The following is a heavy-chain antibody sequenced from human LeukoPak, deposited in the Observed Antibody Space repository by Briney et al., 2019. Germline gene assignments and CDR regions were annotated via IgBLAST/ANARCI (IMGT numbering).Heavy chain of an antibody. D-gene: IGHD1-26*01. CDR1: GFTFTSSA. CDR2: IVVGSGNT. Sequence: ASVKVSCKASGFTFTSSAMQWVRQARGQRLEWIGWIVVGSGNTNYAQKFQERVTITRDMSTSTAYMELSSLRSEDTAVYYCAAAQYLGGSYGYYYYYMDVWGKGTTVTVSS. V-gene: IGHV1-58*02. CDR3: AAAQYLGGSYGYYYYYMDV. J-gene: IGHJ6*03.